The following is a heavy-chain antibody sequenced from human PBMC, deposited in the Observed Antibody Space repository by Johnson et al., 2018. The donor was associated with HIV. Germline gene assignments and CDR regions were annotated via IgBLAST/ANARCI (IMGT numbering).Heavy chain of an antibody. Sequence: QVQLVESGGGVVQPGGSLRLSCAASGFTFSSYGMHWVRQAPGKGLEWVAFIRYDGGNKYYADSVKGRFTLSRDNSENTLYLQMKSLRAEDTAVFFCARDWSWRGSLKGGGAFDIWGQGTLVTVSA. J-gene: IGHJ3*02. CDR2: IRYDGGNK. CDR1: GFTFSSYG. V-gene: IGHV3-30*02. CDR3: ARDWSWRGSLKGGGAFDI. D-gene: IGHD1-26*01.